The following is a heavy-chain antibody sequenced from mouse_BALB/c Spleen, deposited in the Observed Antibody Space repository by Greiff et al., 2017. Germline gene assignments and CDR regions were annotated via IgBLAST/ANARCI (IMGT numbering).Heavy chain of an antibody. CDR2: IWSGGST. J-gene: IGHJ4*01. CDR1: GFSLTSYG. Sequence: QVQLQQSGPGLVQPSQSLSITCTVSGFSLTSYGVHWVRQSPGKGLEWLGVIWSGGSTDYNAAFISRLSISKDNSKSQVFFKMNSLQANDTAIYYCARKGKLYYYGSSTNYYAMDYWGQGTSVTVSS. D-gene: IGHD1-1*01. CDR3: ARKGKLYYYGSSTNYYAMDY. V-gene: IGHV2-2*02.